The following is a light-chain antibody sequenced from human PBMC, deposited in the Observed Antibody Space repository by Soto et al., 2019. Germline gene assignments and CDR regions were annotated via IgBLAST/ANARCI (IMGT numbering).Light chain of an antibody. J-gene: IGLJ1*01. CDR2: GNS. V-gene: IGLV1-40*01. CDR1: SSNIGAGYD. Sequence: QSALTQPPSVSGTPGQRVTISCTGSSSNIGAGYDVHWYQQLPGTAPKLLIYGNSNRPSGVPDRFSGSKSGTSASLAITGLQAEDEADFYCQSYGSSLSAYVFGTGTKVTVL. CDR3: QSYGSSLSAYV.